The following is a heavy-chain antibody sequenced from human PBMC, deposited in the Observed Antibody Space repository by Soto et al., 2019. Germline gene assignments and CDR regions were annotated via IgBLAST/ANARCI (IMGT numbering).Heavy chain of an antibody. CDR1: GFTFSNAW. D-gene: IGHD5-12*01. V-gene: IGHV3-15*01. J-gene: IGHJ5*02. CDR3: TTDLFYGDGYNAP. CDR2: IKSKTDGGTT. Sequence: EVQLVESGGGLVKPGGSLRLSCAASGFTFSNAWMSWVRQAPGKGLEWVGRIKSKTDGGTTDYAAPVKGRFTISRDDSKNTLYLQMNSLKTEDTAVYYCTTDLFYGDGYNAPWGQGTLVTVSS.